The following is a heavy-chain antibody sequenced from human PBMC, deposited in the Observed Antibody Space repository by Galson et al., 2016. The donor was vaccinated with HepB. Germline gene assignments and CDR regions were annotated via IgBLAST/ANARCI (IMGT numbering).Heavy chain of an antibody. D-gene: IGHD3-16*01. CDR1: GFTFSSYT. Sequence: SLRLSCAASGFTFSSYTMHWVRQAPGQGLEWVSSISSSLTDIYYADSVKGRFTASRDNAKSSLYLQMDSLRGEDTAVYYCVRDFLWVAGSNWFEPWGQGTLVIVSS. CDR2: ISSSLTDI. CDR3: VRDFLWVAGSNWFEP. J-gene: IGHJ5*02. V-gene: IGHV3-21*01.